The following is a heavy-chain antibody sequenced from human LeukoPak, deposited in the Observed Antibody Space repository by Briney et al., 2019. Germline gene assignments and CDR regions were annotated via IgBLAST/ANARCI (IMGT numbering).Heavy chain of an antibody. CDR1: GGSSRGYY. Sequence: PETLSPTCAVYGGSSRGYYWSWIRHPPRKGLEWIGGINLSGSTNYTPPLKSGVTISVDTPKNQISLWLSSVTAADTAAYYCARVGGPVGLPYYMDVWGKGTTVTISS. J-gene: IGHJ6*03. CDR2: INLSGST. V-gene: IGHV4-34*01. D-gene: IGHD2-21*02. CDR3: ARVGGPVGLPYYMDV.